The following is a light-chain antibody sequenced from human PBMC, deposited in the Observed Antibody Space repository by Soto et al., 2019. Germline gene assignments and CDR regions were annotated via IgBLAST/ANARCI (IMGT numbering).Light chain of an antibody. V-gene: IGKV4-1*01. CDR1: QSVLYSSNNKNY. CDR2: WAS. CDR3: HQYYTTPWA. Sequence: DIVMTQSPDSLAVSLGERATINCKSSQSVLYSSNNKNYLAWYQQKPGQPPKLLIYWASTRESGVPDRFSGSGSGTDFTLTISSLQAEDVAVYYCHQYYTTPWAFGQGIKVEIK. J-gene: IGKJ1*01.